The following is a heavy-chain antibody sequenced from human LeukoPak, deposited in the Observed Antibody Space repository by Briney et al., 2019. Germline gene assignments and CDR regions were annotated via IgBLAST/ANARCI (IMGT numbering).Heavy chain of an antibody. Sequence: SVTLSLTCTVSGGSISSYYWSWIRQPAGKGLEWIGRIYTSGSTNYNPSLKSRVTMSVDTSKNQFSLKLSSVTSADTAVYYCARDRGAHLYYYYYMDVWGKGTTVTVSS. CDR1: GGSISSYY. CDR3: ARDRGAHLYYYYYMDV. V-gene: IGHV4-4*07. J-gene: IGHJ6*03. D-gene: IGHD3-10*01. CDR2: IYTSGST.